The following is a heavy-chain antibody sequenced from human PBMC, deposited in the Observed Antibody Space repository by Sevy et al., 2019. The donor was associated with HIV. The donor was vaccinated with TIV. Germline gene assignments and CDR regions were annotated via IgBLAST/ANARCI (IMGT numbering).Heavy chain of an antibody. CDR3: ARARGIPHFYYGMDL. J-gene: IGHJ6*02. Sequence: GESLKISCKASGYSFTTSWIGWVRQMPGKGLEWMGIIFPADSGTRYSPSCQGQVTISADNSFSTVYLQWSSLKASDTAMYYCARARGIPHFYYGMDLWGQGTTVTVSS. V-gene: IGHV5-51*01. CDR1: GYSFTTSW. CDR2: IFPADSGT. D-gene: IGHD1-26*01.